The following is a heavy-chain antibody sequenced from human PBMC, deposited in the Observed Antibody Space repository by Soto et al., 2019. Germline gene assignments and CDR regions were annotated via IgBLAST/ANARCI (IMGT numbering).Heavy chain of an antibody. CDR2: IIPIFGTA. CDR1: GGTFSSYA. V-gene: IGHV1-69*13. J-gene: IGHJ4*02. Sequence: ASVKVSCKASGGTFSSYAISWVRQAPGQGLEWMGGIIPIFGTANYAQKFQGRVTITADESTSTAYMELSSLRSEDTAVYYCARFRSYYDFWSGSAHFDYWGQGTLVTVSS. CDR3: ARFRSYYDFWSGSAHFDY. D-gene: IGHD3-3*01.